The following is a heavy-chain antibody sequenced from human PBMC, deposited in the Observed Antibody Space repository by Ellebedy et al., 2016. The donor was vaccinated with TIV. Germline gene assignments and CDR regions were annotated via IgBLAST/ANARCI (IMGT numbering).Heavy chain of an antibody. Sequence: SETLSLXXTVSGGSISSGSYYWSWIRQPAGKGLEWIGRIYTNGSTNYNPSLKSRVTMSVDTSKNQFSLKLSSVTAADTAVYYCARAPARIYDFWSGYPDDAFDIWGQGTMVTVSS. D-gene: IGHD3-3*01. J-gene: IGHJ3*02. CDR1: GGSISSGSYY. CDR2: IYTNGST. CDR3: ARAPARIYDFWSGYPDDAFDI. V-gene: IGHV4-61*02.